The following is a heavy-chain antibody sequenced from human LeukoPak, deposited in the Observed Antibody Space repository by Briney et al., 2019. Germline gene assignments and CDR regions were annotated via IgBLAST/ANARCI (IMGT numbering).Heavy chain of an antibody. J-gene: IGHJ6*03. CDR1: GFTFSSYS. D-gene: IGHD4-17*01. CDR2: ISSSSSDI. Sequence: GGSLRLSCAASGFTFSSYSMNWVRQAPGKGLEWVSSISSSSSDIYYADSVKGRFTISRDNAKNSLYLQMNSLRAGDTAVYYCVRANGDPRGYYMDVWGKGTTVIISS. CDR3: VRANGDPRGYYMDV. V-gene: IGHV3-21*01.